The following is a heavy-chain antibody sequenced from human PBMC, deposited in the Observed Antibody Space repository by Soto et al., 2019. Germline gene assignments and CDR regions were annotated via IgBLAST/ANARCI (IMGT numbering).Heavy chain of an antibody. D-gene: IGHD4-4*01. CDR2: IRSTATVI. Sequence: GGSLRLSCAASGFTFNTYTMNWVRQAPGKGLEWVSYIRSTATVIYYADSVKGRFTISRDNAKNSLYLQMDSLRAEDTAVYYCARQSEVDYRIDYWGQGALVTVSS. CDR3: ARQSEVDYRIDY. CDR1: GFTFNTYT. J-gene: IGHJ4*02. V-gene: IGHV3-48*01.